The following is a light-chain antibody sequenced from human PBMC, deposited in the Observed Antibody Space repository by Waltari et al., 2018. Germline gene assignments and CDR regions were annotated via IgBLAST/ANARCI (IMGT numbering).Light chain of an antibody. Sequence: QSALPQPASASGSPRQSITICCTGTSSAVAGYNYLSGYQQHPGKAPKLMIYDVSNRPSGVSNRFSGSKSGNTASLTISGLQAEDEADYYCSSYAGSRTLMFGGGTKLTVL. CDR1: SSAVAGYNY. CDR2: DVS. J-gene: IGLJ3*02. V-gene: IGLV2-14*01. CDR3: SSYAGSRTLM.